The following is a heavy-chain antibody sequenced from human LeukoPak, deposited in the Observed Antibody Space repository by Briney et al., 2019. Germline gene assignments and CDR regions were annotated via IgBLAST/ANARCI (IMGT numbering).Heavy chain of an antibody. D-gene: IGHD3-10*01. CDR3: ARGSRCLDYYGSP. J-gene: IGHJ5*02. V-gene: IGHV4-34*01. CDR2: INHSGST. Sequence: SETLSLTCAVYGGSFSGYYWSWIRQPPGKGLEWIGEINHSGSTNYNPSLKSRVTISVDTSKNQFSLKLSSLTAADTAVYYCARGSRCLDYYGSPWGQGTLVTVSS. CDR1: GGSFSGYY.